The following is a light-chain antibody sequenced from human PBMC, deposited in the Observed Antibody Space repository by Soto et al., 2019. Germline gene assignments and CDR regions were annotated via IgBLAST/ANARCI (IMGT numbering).Light chain of an antibody. CDR1: SSSVGAGYD. Sequence: QSVLTQPPSVSGAPGQRVTISCTGSSSSVGAGYDVHWYQHLPVTAPKLLIFGNTNRPSGVPDRFSGSKSGTSVSLAITGLQAEDEGDYYCQSYDNILSAVVFGGGTKLTVL. J-gene: IGLJ2*01. CDR2: GNT. CDR3: QSYDNILSAVV. V-gene: IGLV1-40*01.